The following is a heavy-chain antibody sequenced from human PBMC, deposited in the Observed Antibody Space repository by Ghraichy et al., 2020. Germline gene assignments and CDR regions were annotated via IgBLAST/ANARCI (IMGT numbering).Heavy chain of an antibody. CDR1: GGPINIYH. D-gene: IGHD3-16*01. J-gene: IGHJ1*01. CDR3: ARGHLDFPD. Sequence: SQTLSLPFTVSGGPINIYHWSWVRQPPGKGLEWIGYIFNTGSTDYNPSLTSRVTMSLDKSKNQFSLKLSSVTAADTAVYYCARGHLDFPDWGQGTLVTISS. V-gene: IGHV4-59*01. CDR2: IFNTGST.